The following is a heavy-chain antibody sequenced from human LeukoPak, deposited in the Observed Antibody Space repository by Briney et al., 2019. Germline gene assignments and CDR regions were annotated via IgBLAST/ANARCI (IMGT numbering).Heavy chain of an antibody. D-gene: IGHD5-18*01. CDR1: GGSFSGYY. CDR2: INHSGST. V-gene: IGHV4-34*01. J-gene: IGHJ4*02. Sequence: PSETLSLTCAVYGGSFSGYYWSWIRQPPGKGLEWIGEINHSGSTNYNPSLKSRVTISVDTSKNQFSLKLSSVTAADTAVYYCVGGKRGYSYGHGYFDYWGQGTLVTVSS. CDR3: VGGKRGYSYGHGYFDY.